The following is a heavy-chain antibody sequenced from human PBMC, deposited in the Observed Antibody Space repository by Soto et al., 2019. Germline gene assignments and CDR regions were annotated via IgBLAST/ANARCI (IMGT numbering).Heavy chain of an antibody. CDR2: ISWNSGSI. CDR3: AKDSVVAAPSYFDY. J-gene: IGHJ4*02. CDR1: GFTFDDYA. D-gene: IGHD2-15*01. Sequence: GGSLRLSCAASGFTFDDYAMHWVRQAPGKGLEWVSGISWNSGSIGYADSVKGRFTISRDNAKNSLYLQMNSLRAEDTALYYCAKDSVVAAPSYFDYWGQGTLVTVSS. V-gene: IGHV3-9*01.